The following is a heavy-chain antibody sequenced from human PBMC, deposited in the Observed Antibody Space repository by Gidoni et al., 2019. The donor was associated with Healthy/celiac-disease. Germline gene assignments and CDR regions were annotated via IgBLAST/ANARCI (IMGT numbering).Heavy chain of an antibody. J-gene: IGHJ4*02. CDR3: ARELNPTVTTGYFDY. Sequence: QVQLVESGGGVVQPGRSLRLSCAASGFTFSSYAMHWVRQAPGKGLEWVAVISYDGSNKYYADSVKGRFTISRDNSKNTLYLQMNSLRAEDTAVYYCARELNPTVTTGYFDYWGQGTLVTVSS. D-gene: IGHD4-17*01. V-gene: IGHV3-30-3*01. CDR1: GFTFSSYA. CDR2: ISYDGSNK.